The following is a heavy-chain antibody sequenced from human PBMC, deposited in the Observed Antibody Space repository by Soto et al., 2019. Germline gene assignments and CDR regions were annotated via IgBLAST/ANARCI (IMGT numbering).Heavy chain of an antibody. V-gene: IGHV3-74*01. CDR1: GFTLSDYW. Sequence: EVQLVESGGDLVQPGGSLRLSCAASGFTLSDYWMHWVRQVPGTGLVWVSRISNDGSGTSYADFVKGRFTISKDDAKNTVYLQMNSRSAEDTAVYYCATLQLAGPDYWGQGTLVTVSS. CDR2: ISNDGSGT. D-gene: IGHD6-19*01. CDR3: ATLQLAGPDY. J-gene: IGHJ4*02.